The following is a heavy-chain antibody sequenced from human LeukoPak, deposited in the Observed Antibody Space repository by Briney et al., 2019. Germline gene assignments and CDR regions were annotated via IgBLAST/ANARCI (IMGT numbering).Heavy chain of an antibody. Sequence: GGSLRLSCAASGFTVSNTYMSWVRQAPGKGPEWVSVIYSGGSTYYADSVKGRFTISRDNSKNTLYLRMNSLGAEDTAVYYCAKARDIVVVFYYMDVWGKGTTVTVSS. V-gene: IGHV3-53*01. CDR2: IYSGGST. D-gene: IGHD2-2*01. CDR1: GFTVSNTY. CDR3: AKARDIVVVFYYMDV. J-gene: IGHJ6*03.